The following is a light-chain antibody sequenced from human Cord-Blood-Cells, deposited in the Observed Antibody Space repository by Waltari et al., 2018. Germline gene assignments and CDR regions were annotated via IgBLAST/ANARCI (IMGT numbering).Light chain of an antibody. J-gene: IGKJ2*01. CDR3: QQYGSSPPYT. CDR2: GAS. V-gene: IGKV3-20*01. Sequence: EIVLTQSPGTLSLSPGERATLSCRASQSVSSSYLAWYQQKPGQAPRVLIYGASSRATGIPDRFSGSGSGTDFTLTISRLEPEDFAVYYCQQYGSSPPYTFGQGTKLENK. CDR1: QSVSSSY.